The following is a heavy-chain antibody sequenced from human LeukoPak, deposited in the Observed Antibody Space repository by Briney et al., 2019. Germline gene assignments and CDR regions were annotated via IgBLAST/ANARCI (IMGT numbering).Heavy chain of an antibody. V-gene: IGHV3-21*01. J-gene: IGHJ6*02. CDR3: ARSLGIRGSYYYYGMDV. CDR1: GFTFSSYS. CDR2: ISSSSSYI. D-gene: IGHD3-10*01. Sequence: GALRLSCAASGFTFSSYSMNWVRQAPGKGLEWVSSISSSSSYIYYADSVKGRFTISRDNAKNSLYLQMNSLRAEDTAVYYCARSLGIRGSYYYYGMDVWGQGTTVTVSS.